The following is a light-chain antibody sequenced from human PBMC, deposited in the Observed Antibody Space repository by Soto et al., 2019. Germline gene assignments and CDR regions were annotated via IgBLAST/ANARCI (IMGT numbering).Light chain of an antibody. Sequence: EIVLTQSPATLSLSPGERATLSCRASQSVSSYLAWYQQKPGQAPRFLIYDASNRATGIPARFSGSGSGTDVTLTISSLEPEDFAVYYCQQRRNWPVTFGQGTKVEIK. V-gene: IGKV3-11*01. CDR3: QQRRNWPVT. CDR1: QSVSSY. J-gene: IGKJ1*01. CDR2: DAS.